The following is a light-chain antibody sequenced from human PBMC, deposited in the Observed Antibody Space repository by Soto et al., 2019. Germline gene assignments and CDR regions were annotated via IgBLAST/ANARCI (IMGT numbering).Light chain of an antibody. CDR2: DVS. CDR1: SNDVGGHYF. CDR3: CSYAGSYTLV. V-gene: IGLV2-11*01. J-gene: IGLJ3*02. Sequence: QSALTQPRSVSGSPGQSVTISCSGTSNDVGGHYFVSWYQQHPVKAPKLMIYDVSKRPSGVPDRFSGSKSGSTASLTISGLQAEDEADYFCCSYAGSYTLVLGGGTKLTVL.